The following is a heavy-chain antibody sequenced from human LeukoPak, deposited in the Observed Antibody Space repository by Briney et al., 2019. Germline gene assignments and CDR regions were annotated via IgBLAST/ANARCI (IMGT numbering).Heavy chain of an antibody. CDR2: ISAYNGNT. CDR1: GYTSTSYG. J-gene: IGHJ5*02. D-gene: IGHD6-13*01. V-gene: IGHV1-18*01. CDR3: ARLSSSWGDNWFDP. Sequence: ASVKVSCKASGYTSTSYGISWVRQAPGQGLEWMGWISAYNGNTNYAQKLQGRVTMTTDTSTSTAYMELRSLRSDDTAVYYCARLSSSWGDNWFDPWGQGTLVTVSS.